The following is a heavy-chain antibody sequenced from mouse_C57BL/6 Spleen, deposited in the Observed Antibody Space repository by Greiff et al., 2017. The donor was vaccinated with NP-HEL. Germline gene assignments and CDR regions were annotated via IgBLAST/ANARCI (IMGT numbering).Heavy chain of an antibody. CDR2: ISRGSSTI. D-gene: IGHD5-5*01. J-gene: IGHJ4*01. CDR1: GFTFSDYG. V-gene: IGHV5-17*03. Sequence: EVMLVESGGGLVKPGGSLKLSCAASGFTFSDYGMHWVRQAPEKGLEWVGYISRGSSTIYYADTVKGRFTISRDNAKNTLFLQRSMLRSDETDKYYGARRDYLMDYWGQGTSVTVSS. CDR3: ARRDYLMDY.